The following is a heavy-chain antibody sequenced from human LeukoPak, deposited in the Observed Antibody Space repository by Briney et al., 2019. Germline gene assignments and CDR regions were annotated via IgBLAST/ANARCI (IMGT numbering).Heavy chain of an antibody. J-gene: IGHJ4*02. V-gene: IGHV3-23*01. CDR2: ISGSGAGT. CDR3: AREDNSGWFDY. Sequence: GGSLRLSCSASGFTFSSDAMSWVRQPPGKGLEWVSAISGSGAGTHYADSVKGRFTISRDNSRSTLYLQMNSLKTDDTAVCYCAREDNSGWFDYWGQGTLVTVSS. D-gene: IGHD5-12*01. CDR1: GFTFSSDA.